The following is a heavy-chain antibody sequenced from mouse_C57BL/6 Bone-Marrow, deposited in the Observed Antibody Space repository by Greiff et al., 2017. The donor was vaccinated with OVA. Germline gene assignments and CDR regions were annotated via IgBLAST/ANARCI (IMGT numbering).Heavy chain of an antibody. CDR3: ARSGSSGYPWDY. J-gene: IGHJ4*01. D-gene: IGHD3-2*02. Sequence: QVQLQQSGAELVKPGASVKLSCKASGYTFTSYWMQWVKQRPGQGLEWIGEIDPSDSYTNYNQKFKGKATLTVDTSSSTAYMQLSSLTSADSAVYYCARSGSSGYPWDYWGQGTSVTVSS. CDR1: GYTFTSYW. V-gene: IGHV1-50*01. CDR2: IDPSDSYT.